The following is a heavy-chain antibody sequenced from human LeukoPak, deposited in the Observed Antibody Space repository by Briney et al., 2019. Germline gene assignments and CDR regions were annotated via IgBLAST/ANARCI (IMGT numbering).Heavy chain of an antibody. CDR2: IYYTGSA. V-gene: IGHV4-39*01. D-gene: IGHD4-17*01. J-gene: IGHJ4*02. Sequence: SETLSLTCTVSGGSISSSSYYWGWIRPPPGKGLEWIGNIYYTGSAYYNPSLKSRVAVSVDTSKNQFSLKVSSMSAADTAVYYCARHLTAVTAPDYWGQGTLVTVSS. CDR1: GGSISSSSYY. CDR3: ARHLTAVTAPDY.